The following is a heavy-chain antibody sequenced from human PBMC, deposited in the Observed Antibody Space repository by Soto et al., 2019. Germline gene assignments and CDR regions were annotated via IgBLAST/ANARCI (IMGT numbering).Heavy chain of an antibody. Sequence: PSETLSLTCGVYCGSSSAYICTWIRQSPGKGLEWIGEISYTGTTNYNPSLKSRVSISLDASRNQFSLRLSSVTAADTAVYYCARGPFWTSYPFNYWGQGTLVTVSS. V-gene: IGHV4-34*01. J-gene: IGHJ4*02. CDR3: ARGPFWTSYPFNY. CDR1: CGSSSAYI. CDR2: ISYTGTT. D-gene: IGHD3-3*01.